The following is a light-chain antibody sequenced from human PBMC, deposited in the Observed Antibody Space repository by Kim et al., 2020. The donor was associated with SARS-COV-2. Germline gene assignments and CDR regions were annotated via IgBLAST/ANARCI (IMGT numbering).Light chain of an antibody. V-gene: IGLV2-14*03. Sequence: GQSITISCTGTSSDVGGYTFVSWYQQHPGKVPRLIIYDVFKRPSGVSSRFSGSKSGNTASLTISGLQAEDEADYYCTSYTIKSTYVFGTGTKVTVL. CDR3: TSYTIKSTYV. CDR2: DVF. CDR1: SSDVGGYTF. J-gene: IGLJ1*01.